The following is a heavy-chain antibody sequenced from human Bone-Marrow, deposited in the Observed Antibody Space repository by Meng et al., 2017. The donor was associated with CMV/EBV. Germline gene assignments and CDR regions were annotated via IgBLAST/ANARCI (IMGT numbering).Heavy chain of an antibody. CDR1: GYNFTNYW. CDR3: ARLSLGTLFGVVIKNYFDY. CDR2: IYPDDSDT. V-gene: IGHV5-51*01. D-gene: IGHD3-3*01. Sequence: GGSLRLSCKGSGYNFTNYWIAWVRQMPGKGLEWMGIIYPDDSDTRYSPSFQGQVTITADKSLNTAYLQWSSPKASDTAMYYCARLSLGTLFGVVIKNYFDYWGQGTLVTVSS. J-gene: IGHJ4*02.